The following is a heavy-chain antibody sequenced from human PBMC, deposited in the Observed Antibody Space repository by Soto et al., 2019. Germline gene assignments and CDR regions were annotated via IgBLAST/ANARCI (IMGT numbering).Heavy chain of an antibody. CDR1: GFTFGNYG. CDR2: ILYDGSDK. J-gene: IGHJ6*02. Sequence: QVQLVESGGGVVQPGRSLRLSCAASGFTFGNYGMHWVRQPPGKGLEWMSSILYDGSDKYYADSVKGRFTISRDGSMNTLYRQMDSLRPEDTAVYYCAKWGEVSHNPGGNYYYGMDVWGQGTTVTVSS. CDR3: AKWGEVSHNPGGNYYYGMDV. D-gene: IGHD3-16*01. V-gene: IGHV3-30*18.